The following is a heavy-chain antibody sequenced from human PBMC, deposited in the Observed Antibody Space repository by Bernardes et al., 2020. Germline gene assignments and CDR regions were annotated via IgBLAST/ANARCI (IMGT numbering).Heavy chain of an antibody. J-gene: IGHJ5*02. Sequence: SETLSLTCAVYGGSFSGYYWSWIRQPPGKGLEWIGEINHSGSTNYNPSLKRRVPISVDTSKNHFSLKLSSVTDADTAVYYCAREGRYGGGGSCYFRSGSHWCDAGGQGTLVTVSS. D-gene: IGHD2-15*01. V-gene: IGHV4-34*01. CDR1: GGSFSGYY. CDR3: AREGRYGGGGSCYFRSGSHWCDA. CDR2: INHSGST.